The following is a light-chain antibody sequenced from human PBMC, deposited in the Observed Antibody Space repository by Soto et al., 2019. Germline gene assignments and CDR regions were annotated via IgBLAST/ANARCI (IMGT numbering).Light chain of an antibody. V-gene: IGLV2-14*03. J-gene: IGLJ3*02. CDR2: DVN. Sequence: QSVLTQPASVSGSLGQSITVSCTGTRSDIGSRNSVSWYQHHPGKAPKLMIYDVNIRPSGVSHRFSGSKSGNAASLTISGLQAGDEADYSCASYTAASTMVFXGGTKVTVL. CDR1: RSDIGSRNS. CDR3: ASYTAASTMV.